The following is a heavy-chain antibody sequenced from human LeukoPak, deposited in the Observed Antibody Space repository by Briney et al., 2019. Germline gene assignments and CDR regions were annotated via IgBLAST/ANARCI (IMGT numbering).Heavy chain of an antibody. J-gene: IGHJ4*02. CDR2: ISAYNGNT. CDR3: ARDLLEWLLYKDYYFDY. CDR1: GYTFTSYG. D-gene: IGHD3-3*01. Sequence: ASVKVSCKASGYTFTSYGISWVRQAPGQGLEWMGWISAYNGNTNYAQKLQGRVTMTTDTSTSTAYMELRSLRSDDTAVYYCARDLLEWLLYKDYYFDYWGQGTLVTVSS. V-gene: IGHV1-18*01.